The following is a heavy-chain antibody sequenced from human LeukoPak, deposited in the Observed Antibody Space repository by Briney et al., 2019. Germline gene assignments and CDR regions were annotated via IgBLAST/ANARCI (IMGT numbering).Heavy chain of an antibody. CDR3: VKITSVTGGDC. D-gene: IGHD1-1*01. V-gene: IGHV3-64D*09. CDR2: ISSNGGSS. Sequence: PGGSLRLSCSASGFTFSAYAMYWVRQAPGKGLEYVSGISSNGGSSFYSDSVKGRFTISRDNSKNTLYLQMSSLWAEDTAVYYCVKITSVTGGDCWGQGTRLTVSS. CDR1: GFTFSAYA. J-gene: IGHJ4*02.